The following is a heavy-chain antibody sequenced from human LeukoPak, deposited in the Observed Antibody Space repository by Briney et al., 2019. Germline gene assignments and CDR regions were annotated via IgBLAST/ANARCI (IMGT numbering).Heavy chain of an antibody. CDR1: GGTFSSYA. CDR3: ARGFSGSYSDYYYGMDV. J-gene: IGHJ6*02. D-gene: IGHD1-26*01. Sequence: SVKVSCKASGGTFSSYAISWVRQAPGQGLEWMGGIIPIFGTANYAQKFQGRVTITADESTSTAYMELNSLRSEDTAVYYCARGFSGSYSDYYYGMDVWGQGTTVTVSS. CDR2: IIPIFGTA. V-gene: IGHV1-69*13.